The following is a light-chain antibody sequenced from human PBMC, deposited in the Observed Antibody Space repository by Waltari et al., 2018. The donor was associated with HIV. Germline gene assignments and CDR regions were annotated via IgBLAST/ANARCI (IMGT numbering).Light chain of an antibody. Sequence: DIVMTQSPDSLAVSLGGRATVHCKSSQSLLDSSIKKYFLAWYQQKPGQPPKILVYWASARESGVPDRFSGGGAETNFTLTINSLKAEDVAVYYCQQYHTTPLTFGGGTRVEIK. CDR3: QQYHTTPLT. CDR2: WAS. J-gene: IGKJ4*01. CDR1: QSLLDSSIKKYF. V-gene: IGKV4-1*01.